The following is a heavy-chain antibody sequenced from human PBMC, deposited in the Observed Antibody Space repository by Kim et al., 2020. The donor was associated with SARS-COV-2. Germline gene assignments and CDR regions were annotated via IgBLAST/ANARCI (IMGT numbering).Heavy chain of an antibody. CDR2: IYYSGST. CDR1: GCSISSYY. J-gene: IGHJ6*02. Sequence: SETLSLTCTVSGCSISSYYWSWIRQPPGKGLEWIWYIYYSGSTNYNPSLKSRVTISVDTSKNQFSLKLSSVTAADTAVYYCSRAAGTAYYYGMDVWGQGTTVTVSS. CDR3: SRAAGTAYYYGMDV. V-gene: IGHV4-59*08. D-gene: IGHD6-13*01.